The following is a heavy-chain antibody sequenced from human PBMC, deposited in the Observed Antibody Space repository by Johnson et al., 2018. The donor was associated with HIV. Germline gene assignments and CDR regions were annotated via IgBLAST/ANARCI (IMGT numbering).Heavy chain of an antibody. D-gene: IGHD5-18*01. Sequence: QVQLVESGGGLVQPGGSLRLSCAASGFTFSSYGMHWVRQAPGKGLEWVAFIRYDGSNKDYADSVKGRFTISRDNSKNTLYLQMNSLRAEDTAVYFCANTHTYGGAFDIWGQGTMVTVSS. CDR3: ANTHTYGGAFDI. CDR2: IRYDGSNK. J-gene: IGHJ3*02. CDR1: GFTFSSYG. V-gene: IGHV3-30*02.